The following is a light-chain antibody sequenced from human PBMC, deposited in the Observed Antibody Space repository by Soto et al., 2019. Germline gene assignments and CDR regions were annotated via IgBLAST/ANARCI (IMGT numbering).Light chain of an antibody. CDR2: DAS. CDR1: QSISTY. J-gene: IGKJ4*01. V-gene: IGKV3-11*01. CDR3: QQRRSWPLT. Sequence: EVVLTQSPATLSLSPGERATLSCRASQSISTYLAWYQQKLGQAPRLLIYDASNRAADITARFSGSGSGTDFTLTISSLEPADFAVYYCQQRRSWPLTFGGGNKVEIK.